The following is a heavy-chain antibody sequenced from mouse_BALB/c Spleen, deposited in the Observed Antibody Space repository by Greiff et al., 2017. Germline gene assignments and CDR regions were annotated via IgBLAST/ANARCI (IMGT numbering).Heavy chain of an antibody. J-gene: IGHJ4*01. Sequence: VQLQQSGAELVRPGTSVKISCKASGYAFTNYWLGWVKQRPGHGLEWIGDIYPGSGNTYYNEKFKGKATLTADKSSSTAYMQLSSLTSEDSAVYSCARGRGYDYAMDYWGQGTSVTVSS. CDR2: IYPGSGNT. CDR1: GYAFTNYW. D-gene: IGHD2-2*01. CDR3: ARGRGYDYAMDY. V-gene: IGHV1-63*01.